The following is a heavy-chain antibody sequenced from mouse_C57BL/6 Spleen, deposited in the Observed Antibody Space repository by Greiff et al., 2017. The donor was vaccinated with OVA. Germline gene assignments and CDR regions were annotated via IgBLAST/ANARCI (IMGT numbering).Heavy chain of an antibody. V-gene: IGHV1-64*01. D-gene: IGHD2-4*01. CDR3: ARNGIMYDYEYYFDY. Sequence: QVQLQQSGAELVKPGASVKLSCKASGYTFTSYWMHWVKQRPGQGLEWIGMIPPNSGSTNYNEKFKSKATLTVDKSSSTAYMQLSSLTSEDSAVYYCARNGIMYDYEYYFDYWGQGTTLTVSS. J-gene: IGHJ2*01. CDR1: GYTFTSYW. CDR2: IPPNSGST.